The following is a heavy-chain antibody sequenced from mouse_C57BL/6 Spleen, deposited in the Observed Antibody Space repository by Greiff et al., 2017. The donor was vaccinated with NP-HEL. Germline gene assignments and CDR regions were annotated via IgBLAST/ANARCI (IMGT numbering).Heavy chain of an antibody. CDR3: ASPLTTVALDY. D-gene: IGHD1-1*01. CDR1: GFSLTSYG. Sequence: QVQLQQSGPGLVQPSQSLSITCTVSGFSLTSYGVHWVRQSPGKGLEWLGVIWSGGSTDYNAAFISRLSISKDNSKSQVFFKMNSLQADDTAIYYCASPLTTVALDYWGQGTTLTVSS. V-gene: IGHV2-2*01. J-gene: IGHJ2*01. CDR2: IWSGGST.